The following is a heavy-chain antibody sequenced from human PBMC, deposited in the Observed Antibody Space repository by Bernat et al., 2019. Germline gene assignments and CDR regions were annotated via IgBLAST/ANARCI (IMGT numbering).Heavy chain of an antibody. V-gene: IGHV4-31*03. J-gene: IGHJ5*02. CDR1: GGSISSGGYY. D-gene: IGHD2-15*01. CDR2: IYYSGST. CDR3: ARGYCSGGSCEPDGDENRFDP. Sequence: QVQLQESGPGLVKPSQTLSLTCTVSGGSISSGGYYWSWIRQHPGKGLEWIGYIYYSGSTYYNPSLKSRVTISVDTSKNQFSLKLSSVTAADTAVYYCARGYCSGGSCEPDGDENRFDPWGQGTLVTVSS.